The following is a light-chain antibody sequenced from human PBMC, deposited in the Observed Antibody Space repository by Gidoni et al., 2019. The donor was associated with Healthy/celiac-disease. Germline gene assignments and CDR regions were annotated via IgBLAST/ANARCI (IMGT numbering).Light chain of an antibody. CDR3: QQWGT. CDR1: QSVSSRY. CDR2: GAS. Sequence: EIVLTPSPGTLSLSPGDRATLSCRASQSVSSRYLAWYQQKPGQAPMPRIYGASSRATGIPDRFSGSGSVTDFTLTISRLEPEDFSVYYCQQWGTFGQGTKVEIK. J-gene: IGKJ1*01. V-gene: IGKV3-20*01.